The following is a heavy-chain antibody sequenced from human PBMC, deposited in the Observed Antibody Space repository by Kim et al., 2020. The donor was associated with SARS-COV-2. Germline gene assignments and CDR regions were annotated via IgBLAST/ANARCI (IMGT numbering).Heavy chain of an antibody. CDR2: ISSSGSTI. V-gene: IGHV3-48*03. CDR3: ARDGIAAAGIPDLDY. CDR1: GFTFSSYE. D-gene: IGHD6-13*01. J-gene: IGHJ4*02. Sequence: GGSLRLSCAASGFTFSSYEMNWVRQAPGKGLEWVSYISSSGSTIYYADSVKGRFTISRDNAKNSLYLQMNSLRAEDTAVYYCARDGIAAAGIPDLDYWGQGTLVTVSS.